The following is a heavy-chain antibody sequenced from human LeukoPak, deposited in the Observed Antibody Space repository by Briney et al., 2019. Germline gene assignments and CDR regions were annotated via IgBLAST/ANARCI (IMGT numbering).Heavy chain of an antibody. Sequence: GGSLRLSCSTSGFTFGDYPMSWFRQAPGKGLEWVGYIRNKDYGETTGYAASVKGRSTISRDDSESIAYLQIHSLKTEDTGVYYCSRAVRVSGDAFDFWGQGTMVTVSS. J-gene: IGHJ3*01. CDR3: SRAVRVSGDAFDF. CDR2: IRNKDYGETT. V-gene: IGHV3-49*03. CDR1: GFTFGDYP.